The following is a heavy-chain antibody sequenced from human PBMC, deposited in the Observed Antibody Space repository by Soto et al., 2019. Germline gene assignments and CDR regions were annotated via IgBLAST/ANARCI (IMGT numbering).Heavy chain of an antibody. Sequence: GGSVRLSCAASGFTLSSNYMSWVRQAPGKGLEWVSVIYSGGSTYYADSVKGRFTISRDNSKNTLYLQMNSLRAEDTAVYYCAREPCTYGGYVDSMDFWGQGTTVTVSS. CDR2: IYSGGST. J-gene: IGHJ6*02. CDR1: GFTLSSNY. V-gene: IGHV3-53*01. D-gene: IGHD4-17*01. CDR3: AREPCTYGGYVDSMDF.